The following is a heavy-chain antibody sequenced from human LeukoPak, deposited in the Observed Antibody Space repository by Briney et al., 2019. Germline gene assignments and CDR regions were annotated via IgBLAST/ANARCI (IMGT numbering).Heavy chain of an antibody. J-gene: IGHJ4*02. CDR3: ASGGMGARKYYSDPFHY. CDR1: GFTVSSNY. Sequence: PGGSLRLSSAASGFTVSSNYMSWVRQAPGKGLEWVSTIYSGGSTYYADSVRGRFTISRDSSKNTVCLQMNSLRAEDTAVYYCASGGMGARKYYSDPFHYWGQGTLVTVSS. CDR2: IYSGGST. V-gene: IGHV3-53*01. D-gene: IGHD3-10*01.